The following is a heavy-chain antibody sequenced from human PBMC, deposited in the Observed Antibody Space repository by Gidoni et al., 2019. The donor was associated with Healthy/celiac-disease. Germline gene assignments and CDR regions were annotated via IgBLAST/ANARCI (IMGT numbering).Heavy chain of an antibody. Sequence: QLQLQESGPGLVKPSETLSLTCTVSGGSISSSSYYWGWIRQPPGKGLEWIGSIYYSGSTYYNPSLKSRVTISVDTSKNQFSLKLSSVTAADTAVYYCARPIGLNWFDPWGQGTLVTVSS. D-gene: IGHD2-21*01. CDR1: GGSISSSSYY. V-gene: IGHV4-39*01. CDR2: IYYSGST. CDR3: ARPIGLNWFDP. J-gene: IGHJ5*02.